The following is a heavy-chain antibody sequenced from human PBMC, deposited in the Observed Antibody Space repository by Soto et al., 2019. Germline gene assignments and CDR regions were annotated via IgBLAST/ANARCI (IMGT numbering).Heavy chain of an antibody. CDR2: INAGNGNT. Sequence: ASVKVSCKASGYTFTSYAMHWLRQAPGQRLEWMGWINAGNGNTKYSQKFQGRVTITRDTSASTAYMELSSLRSEDTAVYYCARDFYYDSSGYRGDAFDIWGQGTMVTVSS. V-gene: IGHV1-3*01. CDR1: GYTFTSYA. CDR3: ARDFYYDSSGYRGDAFDI. J-gene: IGHJ3*02. D-gene: IGHD3-22*01.